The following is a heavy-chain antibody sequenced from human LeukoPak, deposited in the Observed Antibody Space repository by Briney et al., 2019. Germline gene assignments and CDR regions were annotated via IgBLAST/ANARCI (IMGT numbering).Heavy chain of an antibody. D-gene: IGHD5-24*01. V-gene: IGHV4-4*07. CDR2: IHTSGST. J-gene: IGHJ4*02. CDR1: GGSISSYY. Sequence: PSETLSLTCTVSGGSISSYYWSWIRQPAGKGLEWIGRIHTSGSTNYNPSLKSRVTMSVDTSKNQFSLRLTSVTAEDTAVYYCARDPRIVMATTVFDYWGQGTLVTVSS. CDR3: ARDPRIVMATTVFDY.